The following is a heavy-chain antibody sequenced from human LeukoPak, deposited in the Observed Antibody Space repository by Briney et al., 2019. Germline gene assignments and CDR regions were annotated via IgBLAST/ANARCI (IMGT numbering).Heavy chain of an antibody. D-gene: IGHD4-17*01. CDR2: IYHSGST. CDR3: AGVDHGVYYYYGMDV. J-gene: IGHJ6*02. Sequence: PSQTLSLTCAVSGGSISSGGYSWSWIRQPPGKGLEWIGYIYHSGSTYYNPSLKSRVTISVDRSKNQFSLKLSSVTAADTAVYYCAGVDHGVYYYYGMDVWGQGTTVTVSS. V-gene: IGHV4-30-2*01. CDR1: GGSISSGGYS.